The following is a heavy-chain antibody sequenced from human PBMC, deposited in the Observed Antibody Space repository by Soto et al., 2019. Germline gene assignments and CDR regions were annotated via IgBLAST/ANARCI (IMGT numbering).Heavy chain of an antibody. J-gene: IGHJ4*02. CDR3: ARWSYLDY. CDR2: ISGSDGRT. CDR1: GFSFGSYA. V-gene: IGHV3-23*01. Sequence: GGSLRLSCAASGFSFGSYALSWVRQAPGKGLEWVSTISGSDGRTFYADAVKGRFSISRDTSQNTLYLQMNSLRADDTAIYYCARWSYLDYWGQGTRVTVSS. D-gene: IGHD3-3*01.